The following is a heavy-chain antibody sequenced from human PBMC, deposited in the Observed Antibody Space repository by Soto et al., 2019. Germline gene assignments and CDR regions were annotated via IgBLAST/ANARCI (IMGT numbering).Heavy chain of an antibody. D-gene: IGHD3-10*01. CDR1: GGSFSGYY. Sequence: SETLSLTCAVYGGSFSGYYWSWIRQPPGKGLEWIGEINHSGSTNYNPSLKSRVTISVDTSKNQFSLKLSSVTAADTAVYYCARGFIYYGSGSYYNKDYYYGMDVWGQGTTVTVSS. V-gene: IGHV4-34*01. J-gene: IGHJ6*02. CDR3: ARGFIYYGSGSYYNKDYYYGMDV. CDR2: INHSGST.